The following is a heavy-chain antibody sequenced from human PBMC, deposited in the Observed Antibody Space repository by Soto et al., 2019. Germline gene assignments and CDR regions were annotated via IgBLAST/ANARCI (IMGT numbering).Heavy chain of an antibody. J-gene: IGHJ4*02. CDR1: GFTVSSNY. D-gene: IGHD3-3*01. V-gene: IGHV3-48*03. Sequence: EVQLVESGGGLIQPGGSLRLSCAASGFTVSSNYMSWVRQAPGKGLEWVSYISSSGSTIYYADSVKGRFTISRDNAKNSLYLQMNSLRAEDTAVYYCARDRLDRFLEWLPTPHFDYWGQGTLVTVSS. CDR3: ARDRLDRFLEWLPTPHFDY. CDR2: ISSSGSTI.